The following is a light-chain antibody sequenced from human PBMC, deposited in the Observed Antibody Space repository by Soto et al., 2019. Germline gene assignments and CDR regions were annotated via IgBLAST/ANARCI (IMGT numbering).Light chain of an antibody. V-gene: IGLV1-44*01. J-gene: IGLJ3*02. CDR2: FNN. CDR3: AAWDDSLSGVV. Sequence: QSVLTQPPSASGTPGQGVTISCSGGSSNIGAKTVNWYQQVPGTAPKLLIYFNNQRPSGVPDRFSGSKSGTSASLAISGLQSEDEAGYYCAAWDDSLSGVVFGGGTKLTVL. CDR1: SSNIGAKT.